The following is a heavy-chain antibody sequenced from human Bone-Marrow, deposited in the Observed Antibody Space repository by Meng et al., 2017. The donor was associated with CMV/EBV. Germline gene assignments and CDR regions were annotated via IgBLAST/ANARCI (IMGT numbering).Heavy chain of an antibody. V-gene: IGHV3-30*03. CDR2: VSYDGSNE. J-gene: IGHJ6*02. Sequence: GGSLRLSCAPSGFTLSSEVMHWVRQAPGKGLEWLTVVSYDGSNEYYADSVNGRFTISRDISRNTLYLQMNRLTVEDTAVYYCARDGGRSRFYSYGMDVWGQGNSVTVSS. CDR1: GFTLSSEV. D-gene: IGHD6-25*01. CDR3: ARDGGRSRFYSYGMDV.